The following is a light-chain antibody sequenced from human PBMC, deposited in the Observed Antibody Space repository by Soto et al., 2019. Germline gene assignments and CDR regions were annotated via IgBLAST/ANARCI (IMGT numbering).Light chain of an antibody. CDR2: AAS. V-gene: IGKV1-6*01. CDR3: LHDYNFPLT. J-gene: IGKJ4*01. Sequence: AIQMTQSPSSLSASVGDRVTITCRASQGIRNSLGCYQHNPGKALNLLIYAASSLQSGVPSRFSGTGSGTDFTLTISSLQPEDFATYYCLHDYNFPLTFGGGTKLEIK. CDR1: QGIRNS.